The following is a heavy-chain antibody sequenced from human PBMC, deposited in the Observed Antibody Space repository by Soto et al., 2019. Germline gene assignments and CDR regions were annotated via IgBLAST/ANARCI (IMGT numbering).Heavy chain of an antibody. CDR2: ISYSGSA. V-gene: IGHV4-31*03. J-gene: IGHJ5*02. CDR1: GASIPSGGYC. Sequence: KTSGPLSLTFTVSGASIPSGGYCWTWIRQHPGKGLEWIGYISYSGSAHYNPSLKTRLTISLDTSKNQFSLKLSSGTAADTAMYYCARGEASRIERWFDPWGQGTLVTVSS. D-gene: IGHD6-6*01. CDR3: ARGEASRIERWFDP.